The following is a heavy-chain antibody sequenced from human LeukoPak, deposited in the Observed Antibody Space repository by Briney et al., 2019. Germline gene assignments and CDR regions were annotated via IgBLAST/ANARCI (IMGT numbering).Heavy chain of an antibody. CDR3: ARVGSSSWFDY. Sequence: TGGSLRLSCSASGFTFSSSSMHWVRRAPGKGLVWVSRISSDGTSTNYADSVKGRFIISRDNAKNTLYLQMNSLRAEDTAVYFCARVGSSSWFDYWGQGTLVAVSS. V-gene: IGHV3-74*01. CDR2: ISSDGTST. CDR1: GFTFSSSS. J-gene: IGHJ4*02. D-gene: IGHD6-13*01.